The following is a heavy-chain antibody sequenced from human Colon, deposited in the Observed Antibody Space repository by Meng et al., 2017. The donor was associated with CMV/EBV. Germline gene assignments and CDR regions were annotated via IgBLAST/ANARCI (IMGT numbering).Heavy chain of an antibody. CDR3: ARGLGTPT. V-gene: IGHV3-21*01. J-gene: IGHJ5*02. Sequence: GESLKISCAASGFTFDTYSMNWVRQAPGTRLQWVASITSSSSFIYYADSVKGRFTISRDNAKSSLYLQMNNLQVEDTAVYYCARGLGTPTWGQGTLVTVSS. D-gene: IGHD1-7*01. CDR2: ITSSSSFI. CDR1: GFTFDTYS.